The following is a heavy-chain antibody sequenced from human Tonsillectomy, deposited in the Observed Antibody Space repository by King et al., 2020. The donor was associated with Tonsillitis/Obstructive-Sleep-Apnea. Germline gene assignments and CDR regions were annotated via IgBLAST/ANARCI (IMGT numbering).Heavy chain of an antibody. CDR1: GYTFTSYY. CDR2: INPSGGST. Sequence: QLVQSGAEVKKPGASVKVSCKASGYTFTSYYMHWVRQAPGQGLEWMGIINPSGGSTSYAQKFQGRVTMTRDTSTSTVYMELSSLRSEDTAVYYCARGWDCSSTSCYTHDYYYYYYMDVWGKGTTVTVSS. V-gene: IGHV1-46*01. CDR3: ARGWDCSSTSCYTHDYYYYYYMDV. J-gene: IGHJ6*03. D-gene: IGHD2-2*02.